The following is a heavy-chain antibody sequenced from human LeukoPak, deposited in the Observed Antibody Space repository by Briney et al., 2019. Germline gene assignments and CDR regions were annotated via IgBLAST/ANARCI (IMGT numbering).Heavy chain of an antibody. CDR3: VKGSSYFYDSSGYRLDS. CDR1: GFSFRSFG. Sequence: PGGSRRLSCSASGFSFRSFGMHWVRQAPGKGLEYVSAITSNGGSTDYADSVKDRFSISRDNSKNTLYLQMSGLRAEDTAVYYCVKGSSYFYDSSGYRLDSWGQGILVTVSS. D-gene: IGHD3-22*01. CDR2: ITSNGGST. J-gene: IGHJ4*02. V-gene: IGHV3-64D*06.